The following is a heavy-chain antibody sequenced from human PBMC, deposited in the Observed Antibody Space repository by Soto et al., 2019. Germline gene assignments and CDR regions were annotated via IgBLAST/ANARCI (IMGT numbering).Heavy chain of an antibody. CDR2: IKQDGSEK. Sequence: GGSLRLSCAASGFTFSSYWMSWVRQAPGKGLEWVANIKQDGSEKYYVDSVKGRFTISRDNAKNSLYLQMNSLRAEDTAVYYCARDARYCTNGVCWQYYYYGMDVWGQGTTVTVSS. CDR1: GFTFSSYW. CDR3: ARDARYCTNGVCWQYYYYGMDV. J-gene: IGHJ6*02. D-gene: IGHD2-8*01. V-gene: IGHV3-7*01.